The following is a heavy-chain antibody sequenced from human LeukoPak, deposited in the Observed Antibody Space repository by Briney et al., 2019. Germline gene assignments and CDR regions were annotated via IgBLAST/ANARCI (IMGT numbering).Heavy chain of an antibody. D-gene: IGHD3-22*01. CDR3: ASCEADYYDSSGYGDY. CDR1: GYTFTSYA. CDR2: IIPILGIA. J-gene: IGHJ4*02. V-gene: IGHV1-69*04. Sequence: SVKVSCKASGYTFTSYAISWVRQAPGQGLEWMGRIIPILGIANYAQKFQGRVTITADKSTSTAYMELSSLRSEDTAVYYCASCEADYYDSSGYGDYWGQGTLVTVSS.